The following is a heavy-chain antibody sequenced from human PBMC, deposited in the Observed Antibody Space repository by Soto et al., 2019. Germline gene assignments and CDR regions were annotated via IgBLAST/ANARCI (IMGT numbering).Heavy chain of an antibody. CDR2: ISPYTGNT. CDR1: GYIFVNYG. V-gene: IGHV1-18*01. CDR3: VRVDNYVTPTPQDV. D-gene: IGHD3-16*01. J-gene: IGHJ6*02. Sequence: QVQLVQSGDEVKKPGASVKVSCKASGYIFVNYGIAWVRQAPGQGLEWMGWISPYTGNTHSASKVQGRLTMTTDTATSTAYRDGGSLTSDETAVYYCVRVDNYVTPTPQDVWGQGTTVTVSS.